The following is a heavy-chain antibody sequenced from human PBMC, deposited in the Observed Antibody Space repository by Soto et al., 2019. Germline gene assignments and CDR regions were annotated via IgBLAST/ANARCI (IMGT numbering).Heavy chain of an antibody. V-gene: IGHV3-13*01. CDR3: VREWVDTYGRHPPLGLDV. CDR1: GFTFSIYD. J-gene: IGHJ6*02. CDR2: IGIAGET. D-gene: IGHD5-18*01. Sequence: EVQLVESGGGLVQPGGSLRLSCVASGFTFSIYDMHWVRQATGKGLEWVSAIGIAGETYYSGSVKGRFTISSENAKNSLYLQKNSLRAEDTAIYYCVREWVDTYGRHPPLGLDVWGQGTTVTVSS.